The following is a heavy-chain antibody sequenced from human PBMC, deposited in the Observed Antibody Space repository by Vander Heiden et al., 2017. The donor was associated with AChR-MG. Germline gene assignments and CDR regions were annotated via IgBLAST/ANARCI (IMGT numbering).Heavy chain of an antibody. V-gene: IGHV3-23*01. CDR2: ISGGGGST. J-gene: IGHJ4*02. Sequence: EVQLLESGGGWVQPGGSLRLSCPASGVTLSSDAMSWVRQAPGKGPEWVSVISGGGGSTYYADSVKGRFSISRDNSKNTLNLQMNRLRAEDTAVYYCAKERSSGSLGSNYVDYWGQGTLVTVSS. CDR1: GVTLSSDA. CDR3: AKERSSGSLGSNYVDY. D-gene: IGHD1-26*01.